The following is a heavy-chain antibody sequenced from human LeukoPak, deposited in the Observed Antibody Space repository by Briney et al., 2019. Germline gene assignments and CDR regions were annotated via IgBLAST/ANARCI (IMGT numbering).Heavy chain of an antibody. V-gene: IGHV3-48*04. CDR3: VDLNAPL. Sequence: PGGSLRLSCAASGFAFSTYSMNWVRQAPGKGLEWVSYISGSSSSTKYADSVKGRFTISRDNAKNSLYLQMNSLRVEDTAVYYCVDLNAPLWGQGTLVTVSS. J-gene: IGHJ4*02. D-gene: IGHD2-8*01. CDR1: GFAFSTYS. CDR2: ISGSSSST.